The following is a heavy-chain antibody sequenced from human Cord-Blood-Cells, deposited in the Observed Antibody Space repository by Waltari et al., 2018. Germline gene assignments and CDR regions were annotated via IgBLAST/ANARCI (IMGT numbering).Heavy chain of an antibody. Sequence: SGFTFSSYWMSWVRQAPGKGLEWVANIKQDGSEKYYVDSVKGRFTISRDNAKNSLYLQMNSLRAEDTAVYYCARDVEVRGAYFDYWGQGTLVTVSS. CDR3: ARDVEVRGAYFDY. CDR2: IKQDGSEK. D-gene: IGHD3-10*01. J-gene: IGHJ4*02. CDR1: GFTFSSYW. V-gene: IGHV3-7*01.